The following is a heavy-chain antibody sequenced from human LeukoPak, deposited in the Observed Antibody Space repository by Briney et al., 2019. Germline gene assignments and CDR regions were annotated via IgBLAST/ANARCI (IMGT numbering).Heavy chain of an antibody. Sequence: ASVKVSCKASGYTFTSYDINWVRQATGQGLEWMGWMNPNSGNTGYAQKFQGRVTMTRNTSISTAYMELSSLRSEDTAVYYCARGSRDIVVVPADYYFDYWGQGTLATVSS. CDR2: MNPNSGNT. J-gene: IGHJ4*02. D-gene: IGHD2-2*01. CDR1: GYTFTSYD. CDR3: ARGSRDIVVVPADYYFDY. V-gene: IGHV1-8*01.